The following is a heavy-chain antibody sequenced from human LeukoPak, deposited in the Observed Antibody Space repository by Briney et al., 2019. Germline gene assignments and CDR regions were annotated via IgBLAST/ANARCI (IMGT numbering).Heavy chain of an antibody. J-gene: IGHJ4*02. CDR3: ARGFSGPATPYFDY. CDR1: GYTFTSYD. V-gene: IGHV1-69*06. Sequence: SVKVAWKASGYTFTSYDINWVRQPPGQLREWMGWIIPIFDTPKYAKKFQGRVTITEDKSTSTAYMEMSSLRSEDKAVYFCARGFSGPATPYFDYWGQGTLVTVSS. CDR2: IIPIFDTP. D-gene: IGHD2-15*01.